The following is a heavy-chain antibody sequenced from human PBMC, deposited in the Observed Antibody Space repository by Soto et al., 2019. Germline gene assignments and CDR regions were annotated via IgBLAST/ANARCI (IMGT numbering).Heavy chain of an antibody. D-gene: IGHD2-2*01. V-gene: IGHV3-23*01. CDR2: ISGSGGST. CDR1: GFTFSSYA. CDR3: AKDLFPVDCSSTSCYGFYYYYYMDV. J-gene: IGHJ6*03. Sequence: GGSLRLSCAASGFTFSSYAMSWVRQAPGKGLEWVSAISGSGGSTYYADSLRGRFTISRDNSKNTLYLQMTSLRAEDTAVYYCAKDLFPVDCSSTSCYGFYYYYYMDVWGKGTTVTVSS.